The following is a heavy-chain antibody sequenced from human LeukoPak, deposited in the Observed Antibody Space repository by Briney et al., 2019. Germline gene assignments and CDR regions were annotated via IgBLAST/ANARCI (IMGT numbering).Heavy chain of an antibody. D-gene: IGHD5-18*01. Sequence: SETLSLTCTVSGGSISSGDYYWSWIRQPPGKGLEWIGYIYYSGSTYYNPSLKSRVTISVDTSKNQFSLKLSSVTAADTAVYYCARRSGYSYGYSHDYWGQGTLVTVSS. V-gene: IGHV4-30-4*01. CDR2: IYYSGST. CDR3: ARRSGYSYGYSHDY. J-gene: IGHJ4*02. CDR1: GGSISSGDYY.